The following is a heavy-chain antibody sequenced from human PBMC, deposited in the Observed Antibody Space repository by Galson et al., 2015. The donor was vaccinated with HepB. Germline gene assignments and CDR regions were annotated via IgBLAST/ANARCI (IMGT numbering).Heavy chain of an antibody. CDR3: AHRLGGASGGWNEGYFDY. Sequence: ALVKPTQTLALTCTFSGFSLSTSGVGVGWIRQPPGKTLEWLALIYWDDDKRYSPSLKSRLTVIKDTSKNQVILIMTNVDPVDTATYYCAHRLGGASGGWNEGYFDYWGQGTLVTVSS. CDR2: IYWDDDK. CDR1: GFSLSTSGVG. J-gene: IGHJ4*02. V-gene: IGHV2-5*02. D-gene: IGHD6-19*01.